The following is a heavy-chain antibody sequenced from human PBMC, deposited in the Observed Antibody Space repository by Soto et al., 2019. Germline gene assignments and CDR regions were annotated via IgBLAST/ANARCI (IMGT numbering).Heavy chain of an antibody. CDR3: ARGGRLIADHPGFDY. V-gene: IGHV4-34*01. Sequence: SDALSLTWAVYGVSFSGYYWSWILQPPGKGLEWIGEINHSGSTNYNPSLKSRVTISVDTSKNQFSLKLSSVTAADTAVYYCARGGRLIADHPGFDYWGQGTQVTVSS. CDR1: GVSFSGYY. CDR2: INHSGST. D-gene: IGHD6-6*01. J-gene: IGHJ4*02.